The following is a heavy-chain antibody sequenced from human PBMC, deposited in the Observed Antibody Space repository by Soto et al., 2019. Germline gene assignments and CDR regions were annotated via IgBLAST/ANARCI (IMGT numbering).Heavy chain of an antibody. CDR2: IIPMFGTT. CDR3: ARDLAPVVRGVLSSGMDV. J-gene: IGHJ6*02. D-gene: IGHD3-10*02. Sequence: QVQLVQSGAEIQKTGSSVKVSCKASGGTFSNYAINWIRQAPGQGLEWMGGIIPMFGTTYYAQRFQGRVTITADESTSTADMELSSLTAEDTAIFYCARDLAPVVRGVLSSGMDVWGQGTTVTVSS. CDR1: GGTFSNYA. V-gene: IGHV1-69*01.